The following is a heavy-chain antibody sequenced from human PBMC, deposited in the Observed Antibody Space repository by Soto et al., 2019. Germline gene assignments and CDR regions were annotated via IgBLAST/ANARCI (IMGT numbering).Heavy chain of an antibody. CDR1: GGTFSSYA. CDR2: IIPIFGTA. J-gene: IGHJ6*02. CDR3: ARLCSGGSCYLGYYYGMDV. V-gene: IGHV1-69*01. Sequence: QVQLVQSGAEVKKPGSSVKVSCKASGGTFSSYAISWVRQAPGQGLEWMGGIIPIFGTANYAQKFQGRVTITADESTSTAYMELSSLRSEDTAVYYCARLCSGGSCYLGYYYGMDVWGQGTTVTVSS. D-gene: IGHD2-15*01.